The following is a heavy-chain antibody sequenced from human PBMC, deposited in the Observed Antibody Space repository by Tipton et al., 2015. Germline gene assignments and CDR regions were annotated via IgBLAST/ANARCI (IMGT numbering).Heavy chain of an antibody. CDR2: IYYRGST. Sequence: TLSLTCTVSGESIISTGHYWAWIRQPPGKGLEWIGTIYYRGSTYYNPSLKSRVTVSLDTSKNQFSLKLSSVTAADTAVYYCASSYGDFDYWGQGTLVTVSS. D-gene: IGHD3-10*01. CDR3: ASSYGDFDY. CDR1: GESIISTGHY. J-gene: IGHJ4*02. V-gene: IGHV4-39*07.